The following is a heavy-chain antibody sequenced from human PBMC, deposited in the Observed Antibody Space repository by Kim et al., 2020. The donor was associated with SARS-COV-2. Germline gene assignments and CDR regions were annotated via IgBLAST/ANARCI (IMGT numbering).Heavy chain of an antibody. J-gene: IGHJ4*02. Sequence: GKTWYDPSLKSRVTLSIDKSTNQFFLRLTSVTAADTAVYFCVKVDEEFDNWGQGTLVTVSS. CDR2: GKT. V-gene: IGHV4-39*07. CDR3: VKVDEEFDN.